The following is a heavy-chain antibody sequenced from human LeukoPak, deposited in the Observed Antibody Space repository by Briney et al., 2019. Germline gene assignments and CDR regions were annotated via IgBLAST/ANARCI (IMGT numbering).Heavy chain of an antibody. CDR3: ASGSSWYVLDY. CDR1: GGSISSGSYY. CDR2: IYYSGST. Sequence: PSETLSLTCTVSGGSISSGSYYWSWIRQPAGKGLEWIGYIYYSGSTNYNPSLKSRVTISVDTSKNQFSLKLSSVTAADTAVYYCASGSSWYVLDYWGQGTLVTVSS. D-gene: IGHD6-13*01. J-gene: IGHJ4*02. V-gene: IGHV4-61*10.